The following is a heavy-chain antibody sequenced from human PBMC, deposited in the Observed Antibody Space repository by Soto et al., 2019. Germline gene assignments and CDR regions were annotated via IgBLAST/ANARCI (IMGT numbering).Heavy chain of an antibody. V-gene: IGHV3-21*01. CDR1: GFTFSSYS. J-gene: IGHJ4*02. D-gene: IGHD1-26*01. CDR3: AREEPGIVGAISDY. Sequence: NPGGSLRLSCAASGFTFSSYSMNWVRQAPGKGLEWVSSISSSSSYIYYADSVKGRFTISRDNAKNSLYLQMNSLRAEDTAVYYCAREEPGIVGAISDYWGQGTLVTVSS. CDR2: ISSSSSYI.